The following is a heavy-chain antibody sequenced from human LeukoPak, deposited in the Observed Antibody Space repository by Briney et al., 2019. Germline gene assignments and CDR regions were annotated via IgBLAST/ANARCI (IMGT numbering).Heavy chain of an antibody. J-gene: IGHJ5*02. CDR2: INHSGST. Sequence: SETLSLTCAVYGGSFSGYYWIWTRQPPGKGLEWIGEINHSGSTNYNPSLKSRVTISVDTSKNQFSLKLSSVTAADTAVYYCARGNYDYVWGSYRPRDWFDPWGQGTLVTVSS. V-gene: IGHV4-34*01. CDR3: ARGNYDYVWGSYRPRDWFDP. D-gene: IGHD3-16*02. CDR1: GGSFSGYY.